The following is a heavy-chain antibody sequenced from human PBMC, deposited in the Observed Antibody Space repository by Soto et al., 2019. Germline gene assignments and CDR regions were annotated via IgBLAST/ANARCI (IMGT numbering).Heavy chain of an antibody. J-gene: IGHJ1*01. CDR1: GYTFTSYA. V-gene: IGHV1-3*01. D-gene: IGHD6-13*01. CDR2: INAGNGNT. CDR3: ARSNSSSWHEYFQH. Sequence: ASVKVSCKTSGYTFTSYAMHWVRQAPGQRLEWMGWINAGNGNTKYSQKFQGRVTITRDTSASTAYMELSSLRSEDTAVYYCARSNSSSWHEYFQHWGQGTLVTVSS.